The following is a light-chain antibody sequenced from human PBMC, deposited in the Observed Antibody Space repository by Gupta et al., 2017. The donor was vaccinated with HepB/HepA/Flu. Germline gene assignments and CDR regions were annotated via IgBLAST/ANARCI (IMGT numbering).Light chain of an antibody. CDR3: QQRQNSPLT. CDR1: QDISRY. V-gene: IGKV1-9*01. J-gene: IGKJ4*01. CDR2: AAS. Sequence: DIQLTQSPSFLSASVGDRINFTCRASQDISRYVVWYQVKPGKPPKVLISAASTLQSGVPPSFSGRGSGTXFTLSIXGRQPEDFATYYCQQRQNSPLTFGXGSKVE.